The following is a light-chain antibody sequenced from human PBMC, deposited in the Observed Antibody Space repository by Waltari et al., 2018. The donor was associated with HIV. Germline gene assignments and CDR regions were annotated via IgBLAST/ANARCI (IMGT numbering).Light chain of an antibody. CDR3: QQYLNNPRT. CDR1: KSLLYRPTKNNS. Sequence: DIVMTQSPDSLAVSLDERATIHCKSGKSLLYRPTKNNSLAWYQQKPGRPPKLIIYWASTRESGVPDRFSGSGSETDFTLTISSLQAEDLAVYYCQQYLNNPRTFGQGTKVEIK. V-gene: IGKV4-1*01. J-gene: IGKJ1*01. CDR2: WAS.